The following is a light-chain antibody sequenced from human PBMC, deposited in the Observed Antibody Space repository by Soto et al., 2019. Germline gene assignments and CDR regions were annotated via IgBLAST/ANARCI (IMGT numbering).Light chain of an antibody. CDR2: GAS. J-gene: IGKJ5*01. V-gene: IGKV3-15*01. CDR1: QSIISTY. CDR3: QQYNNWPLT. Sequence: EIVLTQSPGTLSLSPGERATLSCRASQSIISTYLAWYQQKPGQAPRLLIYGASSRATGIPVRFSGSGSGTEFTLTISSLQSEDFAVYYCQQYNNWPLTFGQGTRLEIK.